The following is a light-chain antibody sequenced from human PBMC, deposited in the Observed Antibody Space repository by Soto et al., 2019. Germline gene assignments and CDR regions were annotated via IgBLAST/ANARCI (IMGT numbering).Light chain of an antibody. J-gene: IGKJ1*01. V-gene: IGKV1-5*01. CDR3: QQYTSYSRA. Sequence: DIQMTQTPSTLSASVGDRVTITCRASQSISHFLAWYQQKPGKVPKLLIYDASNLGSGVPSRFSGSGSGTDFTLTISGLQPDDFTTYYCQQYTSYSRALGQGTKVDI. CDR1: QSISHF. CDR2: DAS.